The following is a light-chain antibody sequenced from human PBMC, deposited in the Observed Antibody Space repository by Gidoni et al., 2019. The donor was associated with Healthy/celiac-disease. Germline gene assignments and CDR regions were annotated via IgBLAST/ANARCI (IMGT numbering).Light chain of an antibody. CDR1: SSDVGSYNL. CDR2: EVS. CDR3: CSYAGSSTPRWV. V-gene: IGLV2-23*02. J-gene: IGLJ3*02. Sequence: QSALTQPASVSGSPGQSLPISCTGTSSDVGSYNLVSWYQQHPGKAPKLMIYEVSKRPSGVSNRFSGSKSGNTASLTISGLQAEDEADYYCCSYAGSSTPRWVFGGGTKLTVL.